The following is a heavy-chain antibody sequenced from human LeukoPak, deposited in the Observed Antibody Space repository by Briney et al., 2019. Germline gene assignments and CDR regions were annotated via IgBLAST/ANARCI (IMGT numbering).Heavy chain of an antibody. Sequence: SETLSLTCTVSGTSISSGDYYWNWIRQPAGKGLEWIGRIYSSGSTNYNPSLKSRVTISVDTSKNQFSLKLSSVTAADTAVYYCAIDRIEVDAFDIWDQGTMVTVSS. D-gene: IGHD2-15*01. J-gene: IGHJ3*02. CDR2: IYSSGST. CDR1: GTSISSGDYY. CDR3: AIDRIEVDAFDI. V-gene: IGHV4-61*02.